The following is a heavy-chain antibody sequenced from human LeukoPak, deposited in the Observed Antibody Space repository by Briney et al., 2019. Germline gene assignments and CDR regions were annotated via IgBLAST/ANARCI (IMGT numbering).Heavy chain of an antibody. V-gene: IGHV3-30-3*01. CDR3: ARDLSSGYDWYYYCYGMDV. Sequence: GSLRLSCAASGFTFSSYAMHWVRQAPGKGLEWVAVISYDGSNKYYADSVKGRFTISRDNSKNTLYLQMNSLRAEDTAVYYCARDLSSGYDWYYYCYGMDVWGQGTTVTVSS. CDR1: GFTFSSYA. D-gene: IGHD5-12*01. J-gene: IGHJ6*01. CDR2: ISYDGSNK.